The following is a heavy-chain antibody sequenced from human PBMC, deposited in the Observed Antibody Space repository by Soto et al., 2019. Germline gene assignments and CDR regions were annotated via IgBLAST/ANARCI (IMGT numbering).Heavy chain of an antibody. CDR1: GGSISSSSYY. CDR3: AGHDFWSGYSSFHFDY. CDR2: IYYSGST. Sequence: SETLSLTCTVSGGSISSSSYYWGWIRQPPGKGLEWIGSIYYSGSTYYNPSLKSRVTISVDTSKNQFSLKLSSVTAADTAVYYCAGHDFWSGYSSFHFDYWGQGTLVTVSS. V-gene: IGHV4-39*01. J-gene: IGHJ4*02. D-gene: IGHD3-3*01.